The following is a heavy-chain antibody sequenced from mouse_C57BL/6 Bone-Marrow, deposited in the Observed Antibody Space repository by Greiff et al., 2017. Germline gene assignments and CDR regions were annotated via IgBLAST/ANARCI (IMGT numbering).Heavy chain of an antibody. Sequence: DVMLVESEGGLVQPGSSMKLSCTASGFTFSDYYMAWVRQVPEKGLEWVANINYDGSSTYYLDSLKSRFIISRDNAKNILYLQMSSLKSEDTATYYCARDLHYYGSSYRFDYWGQGTTLTVSS. CDR2: INYDGSST. CDR1: GFTFSDYY. D-gene: IGHD1-1*01. CDR3: ARDLHYYGSSYRFDY. J-gene: IGHJ2*01. V-gene: IGHV5-16*01.